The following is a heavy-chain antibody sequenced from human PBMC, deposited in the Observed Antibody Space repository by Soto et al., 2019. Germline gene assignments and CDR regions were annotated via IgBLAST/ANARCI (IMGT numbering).Heavy chain of an antibody. D-gene: IGHD6-13*01. J-gene: IGHJ3*02. CDR1: GYTFTSYG. V-gene: IGHV1-18*04. CDR2: ISAYNGNT. CDR3: ATRIAAANLDAFDI. Sequence: ASVKVSCKASGYTFTSYGISWVRQAPGQGLEWMGWISAYNGNTNYAQKLQGRVTMATDTSTSTAYMELRSLRSDDTAVYYCATRIAAANLDAFDIWCQGTMVTVSS.